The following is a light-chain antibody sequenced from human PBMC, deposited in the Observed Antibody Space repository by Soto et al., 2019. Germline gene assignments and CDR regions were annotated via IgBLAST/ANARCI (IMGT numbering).Light chain of an antibody. CDR1: QSVSKY. V-gene: IGKV3-20*01. CDR3: QHYGGSPQT. J-gene: IGKJ1*01. CDR2: GAS. Sequence: EIVLTQSPGTLALSPGEGATLSCRASQSVSKYLAWYQQKPGQAPRLLIYGASSRATGIPDSFSGSGSGTDFTLTISRLDPEDFAVYYCQHYGGSPQTFGQGTKVEIK.